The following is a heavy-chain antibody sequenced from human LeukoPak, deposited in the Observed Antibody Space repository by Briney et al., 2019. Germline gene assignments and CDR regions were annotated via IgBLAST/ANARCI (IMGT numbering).Heavy chain of an antibody. V-gene: IGHV3-7*01. J-gene: IGHJ4*02. D-gene: IGHD4-23*01. CDR2: IKQDGSEI. CDR1: GFTFSSNW. CDR3: ARIYGGNSYYFDY. Sequence: GGSLRLSCAASGFTFSSNWMSWVRQAPGKGLEWVGNIKQDGSEIYYVDSVKGRFTISRDNAKNSLYLQMNSLRAEDTAVYYCARIYGGNSYYFDYWGQGTLVTVSS.